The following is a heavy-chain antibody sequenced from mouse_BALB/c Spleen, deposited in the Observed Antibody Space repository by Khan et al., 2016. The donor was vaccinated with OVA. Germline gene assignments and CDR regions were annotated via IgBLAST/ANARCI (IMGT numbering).Heavy chain of an antibody. CDR2: INPCTGYT. Sequence: QVQLQQSGAELAKPGASVKMSCKASGYDFTSNWMHRVQQRPGQGLEWIGSINPCTGYTAYNQKFKDKATLTAAKSSSTAYMQLRSLTSEDSAVYYCARWSYDGYWFAYWGQGTLVTGSA. CDR1: GYDFTSNW. CDR3: ARWSYDGYWFAY. J-gene: IGHJ3*01. V-gene: IGHV1-7*01. D-gene: IGHD2-3*01.